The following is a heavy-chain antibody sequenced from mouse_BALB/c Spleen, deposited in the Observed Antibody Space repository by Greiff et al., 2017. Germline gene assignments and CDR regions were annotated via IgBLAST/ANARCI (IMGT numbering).Heavy chain of an antibody. J-gene: IGHJ3*01. V-gene: IGHV5-9-3*01. Sequence: EVHLVESGGGLVKPGGSLKLSCAASGFTFSSYAMSWVRQTPEKRLEWVATISSGGSYTYYPDSVKGRFTISRDNAKNTLYLQMSSLRSEDTAMYYCAPSYYGSSYLFAYWGQGTLVTVSA. CDR2: ISSGGSYT. CDR1: GFTFSSYA. D-gene: IGHD1-1*01. CDR3: APSYYGSSYLFAY.